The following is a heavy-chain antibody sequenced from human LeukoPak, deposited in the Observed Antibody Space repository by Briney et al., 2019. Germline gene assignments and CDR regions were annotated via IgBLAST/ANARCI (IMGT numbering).Heavy chain of an antibody. J-gene: IGHJ4*02. CDR2: ISSSSSYI. Sequence: GGSLRLSCAASGFTFSSYSMNWVRQAPGKGLEWVSSISSSSSYIYYADSVKGRFTISRDNAKNSLYLQMNSLRAEDAAVYYCARGKRGDYEPGPTKYRGQGTLVTVSS. CDR3: ARGKRGDYEPGPTKY. V-gene: IGHV3-21*01. CDR1: GFTFSSYS. D-gene: IGHD4-17*01.